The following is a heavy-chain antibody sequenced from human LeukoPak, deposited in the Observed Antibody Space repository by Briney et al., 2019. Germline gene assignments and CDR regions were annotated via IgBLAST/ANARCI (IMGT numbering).Heavy chain of an antibody. CDR2: TRFDGSIK. CDR3: ARWGGTRQYYFDY. CDR1: GFIFSDYG. V-gene: IGHV3-33*01. J-gene: IGHJ4*02. D-gene: IGHD1-1*01. Sequence: GGSLRLSCAVSGFIFSDYGFHWVRQAPGKGLEWVAVTRFDGSIKQYADSVKGRFTIARDDSKNTLYLQMNFLKSEDTAVYYCARWGGTRQYYFDYWGQGTLVTVSS.